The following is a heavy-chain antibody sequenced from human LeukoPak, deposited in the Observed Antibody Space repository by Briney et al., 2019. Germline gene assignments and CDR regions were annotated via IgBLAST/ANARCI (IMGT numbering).Heavy chain of an antibody. J-gene: IGHJ4*02. Sequence: GESLQISCKGSGYSFTSYWIGWVRQMPGKGLEWMGIIYPGDSDTRYSPSFQGQVTISADKSISTAYLQWSSLKASDTAMYYCARPASDGYNVYYFDYWGQGTLVTVSS. CDR2: IYPGDSDT. V-gene: IGHV5-51*01. CDR1: GYSFTSYW. CDR3: ARPASDGYNVYYFDY. D-gene: IGHD5-24*01.